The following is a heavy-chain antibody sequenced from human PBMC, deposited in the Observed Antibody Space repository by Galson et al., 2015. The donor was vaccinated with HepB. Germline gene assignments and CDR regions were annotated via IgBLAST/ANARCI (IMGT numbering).Heavy chain of an antibody. Sequence: QSGAEVKKPGESLRISCEGSGYTFSNSWIAWVRQMPGKGLELMGIIHPPDSQIRYSPSFQGQVTISVDKSVSTAYLQWSNLKATGTAMYSWARQGCGTPTCHTIDYWGQGTQVTVSS. V-gene: IGHV5-51*01. CDR1: GYTFSNSW. CDR3: ARQGCGTPTCHTIDY. CDR2: IHPPDSQI. D-gene: IGHD2-2*02. J-gene: IGHJ4*02.